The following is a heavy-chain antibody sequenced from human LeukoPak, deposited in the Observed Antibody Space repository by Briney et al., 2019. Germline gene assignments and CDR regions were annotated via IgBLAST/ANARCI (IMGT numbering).Heavy chain of an antibody. V-gene: IGHV3-64*04. J-gene: IGHJ4*02. D-gene: IGHD3-10*01. Sequence: GGSLRLSCSASGFTFSSYAMHWVRQAPGKGLEYVSAISSNGGSTYYADSVKGRFTISRDNSKNTLNLQMNSLRAEDTAMYYCARRVIGSHHFDYWGQGTLVTVSS. CDR3: ARRVIGSHHFDY. CDR2: ISSNGGST. CDR1: GFTFSSYA.